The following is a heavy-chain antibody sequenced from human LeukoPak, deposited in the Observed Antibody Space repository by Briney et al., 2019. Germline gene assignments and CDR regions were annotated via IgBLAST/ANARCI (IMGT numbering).Heavy chain of an antibody. CDR1: GGSVSSNY. J-gene: IGHJ4*02. V-gene: IGHV4-4*07. CDR2: IYTSGST. D-gene: IGHD6-13*01. CDR3: ARDGRGYASSWYFDL. Sequence: PSETLSLTCTVSGGSVSSNYWSWIRQPAGKGLEWIGRIYTSGSTNYSPSLKSRVTLSVDTSRNQFSLRLSSVTAADTAVYYCARDGRGYASSWYFDLWGQGTLVTVSS.